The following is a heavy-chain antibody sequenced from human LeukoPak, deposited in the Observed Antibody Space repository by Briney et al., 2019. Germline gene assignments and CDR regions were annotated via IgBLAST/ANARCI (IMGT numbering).Heavy chain of an antibody. D-gene: IGHD6-6*01. Sequence: GGSLRLSCAVSGFTFSGFWVSWSRQAPGKGLEWVASINSDGSEGYYADVVKGRFTISRDNAKNSLYLQINSLRAEDTAVYYCARSSYSSSPSVWGQGTMVTVSS. CDR3: ARSSYSSSPSV. CDR2: INSDGSEG. V-gene: IGHV3-7*03. CDR1: GFTFSGFW. J-gene: IGHJ3*01.